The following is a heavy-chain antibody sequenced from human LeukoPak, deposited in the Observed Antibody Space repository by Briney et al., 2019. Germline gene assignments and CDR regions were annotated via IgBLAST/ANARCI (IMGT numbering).Heavy chain of an antibody. Sequence: GGSLRLSCAASGFTFRSFWMHWVRQTPGKGLVWVSRINGDGSNTTYADSVKGLFTTSTDTAKNTVYLQMNSLRAEDTAVYYCARGSGSYSSDAFDIWGQGTMVTVSS. CDR3: ARGSGSYSSDAFDI. CDR2: INGDGSNT. V-gene: IGHV3-74*01. CDR1: GFTFRSFW. D-gene: IGHD3-10*01. J-gene: IGHJ3*02.